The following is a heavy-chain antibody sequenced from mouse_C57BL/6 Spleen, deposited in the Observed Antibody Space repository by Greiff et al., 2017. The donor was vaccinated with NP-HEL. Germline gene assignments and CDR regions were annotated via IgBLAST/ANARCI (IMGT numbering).Heavy chain of an antibody. J-gene: IGHJ2*01. CDR1: GYTFTSYW. D-gene: IGHD3-2*02. CDR3: ARKGQAYYFDY. Sequence: VQLQQPGAELVMPGASVKLSCKASGYTFTSYWMHWVQQRPGQGLEWIGEIDPSDSYTNYNQKFKGKSTLTVDKSSSTAYMQLSSLTSEDSAVYYCARKGQAYYFDYWGQGTTLTVSS. V-gene: IGHV1-69*01. CDR2: IDPSDSYT.